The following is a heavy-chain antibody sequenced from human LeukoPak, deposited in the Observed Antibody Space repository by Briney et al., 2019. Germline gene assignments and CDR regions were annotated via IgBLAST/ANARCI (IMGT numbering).Heavy chain of an antibody. J-gene: IGHJ4*02. D-gene: IGHD3-9*01. Sequence: SVKVSCKASGGTFSSYAISWVRQAPGQGLEWMGGIIPIFGTANYAQKFQGRVTITADKSTSTAYMELSGLRSEDTAVYYCARAPLNHDILTGPADYWGQGTLVTVSS. CDR1: GGTFSSYA. V-gene: IGHV1-69*06. CDR3: ARAPLNHDILTGPADY. CDR2: IIPIFGTA.